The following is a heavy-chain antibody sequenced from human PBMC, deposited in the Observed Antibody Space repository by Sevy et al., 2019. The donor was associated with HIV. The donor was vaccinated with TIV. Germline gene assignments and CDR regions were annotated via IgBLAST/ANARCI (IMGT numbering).Heavy chain of an antibody. Sequence: GGSLRLSCAASGFTFSKYSMSWIRQTPGKGLEWVSTFSFGCGKINYADSVKGRFTISRDDSRNTFYLQMNSLRAEDTAIYYCAREWCTKPHDYWGQGTVVTVSS. D-gene: IGHD2-8*01. CDR3: AREWCTKPHDY. CDR1: GFTFSKYS. V-gene: IGHV3-23*01. CDR2: FSFGCGKI. J-gene: IGHJ4*02.